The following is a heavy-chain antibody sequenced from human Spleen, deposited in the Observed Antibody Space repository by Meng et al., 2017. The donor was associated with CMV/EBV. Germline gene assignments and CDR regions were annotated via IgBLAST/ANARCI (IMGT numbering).Heavy chain of an antibody. D-gene: IGHD6-13*01. Sequence: VDLADSVGAVVQRGRSLILSCAVSGFMFSDYGIHWVRQAPGKAPEWVAFILKDGSDKFYRDAVKGRFTISRDPGKNTLYLQMDSLRPEDTAIYYCVRDGDSSNWPLDYWGQGTLVTVSS. V-gene: IGHV3-30*03. CDR2: ILKDGSDK. CDR3: VRDGDSSNWPLDY. J-gene: IGHJ4*02. CDR1: GFMFSDYG.